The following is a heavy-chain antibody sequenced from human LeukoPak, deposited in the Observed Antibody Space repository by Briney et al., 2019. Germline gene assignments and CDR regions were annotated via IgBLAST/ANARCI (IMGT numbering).Heavy chain of an antibody. Sequence: GESLKISCKGSGYSFTSYWIGWVRQMPGKGLEWMGIIYPGDSDTRYSPSFQGQVTIPADKSISTAYLQWSSLKASDTAMYYCARHGGIAAAGTFGFDPWGQGTLVTVSS. CDR2: IYPGDSDT. CDR3: ARHGGIAAAGTFGFDP. D-gene: IGHD6-13*01. V-gene: IGHV5-51*01. J-gene: IGHJ5*02. CDR1: GYSFTSYW.